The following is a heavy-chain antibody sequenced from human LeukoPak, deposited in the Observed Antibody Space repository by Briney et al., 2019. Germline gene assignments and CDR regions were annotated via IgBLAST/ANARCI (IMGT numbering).Heavy chain of an antibody. CDR2: IFYTGTT. Sequence: SETLSLTCTVSGGSINTQSYYWVWIRQPPGKGLEWVGSIFYTGTTFHNPALESRVALSVDRSKTHFSLRLNALTAADTAVYYCARLTLSSYWFDPWGQGTLVIVSS. D-gene: IGHD2-15*01. J-gene: IGHJ5*02. CDR1: GGSINTQSYY. CDR3: ARLTLSSYWFDP. V-gene: IGHV4-39*02.